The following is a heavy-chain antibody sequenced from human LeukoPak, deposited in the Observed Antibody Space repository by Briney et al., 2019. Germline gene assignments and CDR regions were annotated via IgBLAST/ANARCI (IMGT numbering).Heavy chain of an antibody. Sequence: GGSLRLSCAASGFTFSSYAMSWVRQAPGKGLEWVSVISGSGGTTNYADSVKGRFTISRDNSKNTLYLQMNSLRAEDTALYYCAKSPKGPKPFDIVVVVAATPYFDYWGQGTLVTVSS. CDR2: ISGSGGTT. CDR1: GFTFSSYA. V-gene: IGHV3-23*01. CDR3: AKSPKGPKPFDIVVVVAATPYFDY. J-gene: IGHJ4*02. D-gene: IGHD2-15*01.